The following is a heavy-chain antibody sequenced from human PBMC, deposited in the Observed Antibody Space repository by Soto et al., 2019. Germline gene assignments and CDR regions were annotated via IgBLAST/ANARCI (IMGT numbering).Heavy chain of an antibody. Sequence: PSETLSLTCAVSGFSLSSGYFWRWIRQPPGKGPEWLGSIYHSGPTYYNPSGKGRVTISVDTPKNQFSLKMSSVTAADTAPYYFARDSRRYYWFDPWRPGTLLTVFS. D-gene: IGHD3-16*02. V-gene: IGHV4-38-2*02. CDR1: GFSLSSGYF. J-gene: IGHJ5*02. CDR3: ARDSRRYYWFDP. CDR2: IYHSGPT.